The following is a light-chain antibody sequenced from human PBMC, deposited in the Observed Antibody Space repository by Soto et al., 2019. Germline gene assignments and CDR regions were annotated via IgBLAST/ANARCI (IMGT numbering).Light chain of an antibody. V-gene: IGLV2-14*03. Sequence: QSVLTQPASVSGSPGQSITISCTGTSSDVGGYNYFSWYQHHPGKAPKLIIYDVTNRPSGVSNPFSGSKSGNTASLTISGLQPEDEADYYCSSYTTSNTRQIVFGTGTKLTVL. CDR2: DVT. CDR1: SSDVGGYNY. J-gene: IGLJ1*01. CDR3: SSYTTSNTRQIV.